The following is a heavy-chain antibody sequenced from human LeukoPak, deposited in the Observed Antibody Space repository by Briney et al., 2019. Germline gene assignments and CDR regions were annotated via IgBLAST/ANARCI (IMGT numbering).Heavy chain of an antibody. Sequence: PGGSLRLSCAASGFTFSTYEMNWVRQAPGKGLEWVSYISSSGSIKYYADSVKGRFTISRDNAKNSLYLQMNSLRAEDTALYYCARDPRGGYADLNYWGQGTLVTVSS. V-gene: IGHV3-48*03. CDR3: ARDPRGGYADLNY. J-gene: IGHJ4*02. CDR2: ISSSGSIK. CDR1: GFTFSTYE. D-gene: IGHD5-12*01.